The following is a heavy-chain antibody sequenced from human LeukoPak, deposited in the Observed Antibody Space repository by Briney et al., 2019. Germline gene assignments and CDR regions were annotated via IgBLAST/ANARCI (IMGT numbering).Heavy chain of an antibody. D-gene: IGHD6-19*01. V-gene: IGHV3-74*01. J-gene: IGHJ5*02. CDR1: GFTFSSYW. CDR2: INTDGSST. CDR3: ARDTGIAVAGT. Sequence: GGSLRLSCAASGFTFSSYWMDWVRQAPGKGLVWVSRINTDGSSTSYADSVKGRFTISRDNAKNTLYLQMNSLRAEDTAVYYSARDTGIAVAGTWGQGTLVTVSS.